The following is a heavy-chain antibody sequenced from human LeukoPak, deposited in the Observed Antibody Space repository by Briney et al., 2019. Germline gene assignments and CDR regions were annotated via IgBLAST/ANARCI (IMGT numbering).Heavy chain of an antibody. V-gene: IGHV1-69*13. Sequence: SVKVSCKASGGTFSSYAISWVRQAPGQGLEWMGGIIPIFGTANYAQKFQGRVTITADESTSTAYMELSSLRSEDTAVYYCARARWELLGYYYYYMDVWGKGTTVTISS. J-gene: IGHJ6*03. D-gene: IGHD1-26*01. CDR2: IIPIFGTA. CDR3: ARARWELLGYYYYYMDV. CDR1: GGTFSSYA.